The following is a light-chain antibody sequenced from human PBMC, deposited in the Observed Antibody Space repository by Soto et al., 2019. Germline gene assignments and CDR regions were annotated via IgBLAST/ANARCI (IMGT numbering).Light chain of an antibody. CDR1: QDITSY. Sequence: DIQLTQSPSFLSASVGDRVTITCRASQDITSYLGWYQQKPGKAPKLLIYAASTLQSGVPSRFGGSGSGTEFTLTINSLQPGDFATHYCQQLNSFPLTFGGGTKVDFK. V-gene: IGKV1-9*01. CDR3: QQLNSFPLT. CDR2: AAS. J-gene: IGKJ4*01.